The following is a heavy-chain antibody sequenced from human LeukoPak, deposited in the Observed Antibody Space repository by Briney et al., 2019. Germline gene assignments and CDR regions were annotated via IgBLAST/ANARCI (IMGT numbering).Heavy chain of an antibody. V-gene: IGHV3-11*04. CDR2: ISSSGSTI. CDR1: GFTFSDYY. CDR3: ARDYCSSTSCYYYFDY. Sequence: GGSLRLSCAASGFTFSDYYMSWIRQAPGKGLEWVSYISSSGSTIYYADSVKGRFTISRDNAKNSLYLQMNSLRAEDTAVYYCARDYCSSTSCYYYFDYWGQGTLVTVSS. J-gene: IGHJ4*02. D-gene: IGHD2-2*01.